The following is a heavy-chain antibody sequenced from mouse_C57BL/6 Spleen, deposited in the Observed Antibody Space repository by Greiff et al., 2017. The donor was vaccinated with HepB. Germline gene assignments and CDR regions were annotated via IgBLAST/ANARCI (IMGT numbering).Heavy chain of an antibody. J-gene: IGHJ3*01. CDR1: GYAFSSSW. CDR2: IYPGDGNT. D-gene: IGHD1-1*01. Sequence: QVQLKQSGPELVKPGASVKISCKASGYAFSSSWMNWVKQRPGKGLEWIGRIYPGDGNTNYNGKFKGKATLTADKSSSTAYMQLSSLTSEDSAVYFCARGGSISPWFAYWGQGTLVTVSA. CDR3: ARGGSISPWFAY. V-gene: IGHV1-82*01.